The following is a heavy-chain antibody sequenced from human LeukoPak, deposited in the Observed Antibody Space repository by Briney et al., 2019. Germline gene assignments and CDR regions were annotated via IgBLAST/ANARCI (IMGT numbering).Heavy chain of an antibody. J-gene: IGHJ6*02. V-gene: IGHV3-30*03. CDR3: ARDSHYCSSTSCYTGLSYYYGMDV. CDR1: GFTFSSYG. D-gene: IGHD2-2*02. CDR2: ISYDGSNK. Sequence: GRSLRLSCAASGFTFSSYGMHWVRQAPGKGLEWVAVISYDGSNKYYADSVKGRFTISRDNSKNTLYLQMNSLRAEDTAVYYCARDSHYCSSTSCYTGLSYYYGMDVWGQGTTVTVSS.